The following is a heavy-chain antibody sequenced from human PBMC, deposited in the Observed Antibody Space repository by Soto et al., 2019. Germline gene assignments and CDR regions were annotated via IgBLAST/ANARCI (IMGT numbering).Heavy chain of an antibody. CDR1: GGSISSGGYS. D-gene: IGHD2-15*01. CDR2: IYYSGST. V-gene: IGHV4-61*08. J-gene: IGHJ6*03. Sequence: TSETLSLTCAVSGGSISSGGYSWSWIRQPPGKGLEWIGYIYYSGSTNYNPSLKSRVTISVDTSKNQFSLKLSSVTAADTAVYYCARSDIVVVVAATQPYYYYYMDVWGKGTTVTVSS. CDR3: ARSDIVVVVAATQPYYYYYMDV.